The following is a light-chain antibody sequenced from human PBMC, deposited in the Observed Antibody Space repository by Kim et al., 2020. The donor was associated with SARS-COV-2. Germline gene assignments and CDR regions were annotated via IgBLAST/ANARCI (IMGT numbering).Light chain of an antibody. CDR1: QGISGW. Sequence: IQMTQSPSLVSASVGDTVTITCRASQGISGWLAWYQQKPGKALKSLIYAASSLESGVPSRFSGSGSGTEFTLTITGLQAEDFASYYCQQYNSYARTFGQGTKVDIK. V-gene: IGKV1D-16*01. J-gene: IGKJ1*01. CDR2: AAS. CDR3: QQYNSYART.